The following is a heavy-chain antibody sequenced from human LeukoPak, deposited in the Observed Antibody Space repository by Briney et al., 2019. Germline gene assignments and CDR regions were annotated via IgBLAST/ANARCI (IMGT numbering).Heavy chain of an antibody. CDR2: INHSGST. Sequence: SETLSLTCAVYGGSFSGYYWSWIRQAPGKGLEWIGEINHSGSTNYNPSLKSRVTISVDTSKNQFSLKLSSVTAADTAVYYCARMEYDRGYYFDYWGQGTLVTVSS. D-gene: IGHD3-22*01. CDR1: GGSFSGYY. J-gene: IGHJ4*02. V-gene: IGHV4-34*01. CDR3: ARMEYDRGYYFDY.